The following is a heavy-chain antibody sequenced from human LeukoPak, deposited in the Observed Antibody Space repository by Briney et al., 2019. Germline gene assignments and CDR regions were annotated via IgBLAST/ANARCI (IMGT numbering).Heavy chain of an antibody. D-gene: IGHD5-24*01. V-gene: IGHV3-23*01. CDR1: GFTFSSYA. J-gene: IGHJ4*02. CDR3: ARARWLQLFGDY. CDR2: ISGSDDST. Sequence: QPGGSLRLSCAASGFTFSSYAMSWVRQAPGKGLEWVSAISGSDDSTYYADSVKGRFTISRDNSKNTLYLQMNSLRAEDTAVYYCARARWLQLFGDYWGQGTLVTVSS.